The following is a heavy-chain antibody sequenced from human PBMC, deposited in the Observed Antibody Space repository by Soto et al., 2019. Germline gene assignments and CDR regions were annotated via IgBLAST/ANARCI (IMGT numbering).Heavy chain of an antibody. CDR2: ISGDGGST. CDR1: GFTFDDYA. D-gene: IGHD1-7*01. J-gene: IGHJ6*02. V-gene: IGHV3-43*02. Sequence: GGSLRLSCAASGFTFDDYAMHLVRQAPGKGLEWVSLISGDGGSTYYADSVKGRFTISRDNSKNSLYLQMNSLRTEDTALYYCAKGQYNWNYWYYYYGMDVWGQGTTVTVSS. CDR3: AKGQYNWNYWYYYYGMDV.